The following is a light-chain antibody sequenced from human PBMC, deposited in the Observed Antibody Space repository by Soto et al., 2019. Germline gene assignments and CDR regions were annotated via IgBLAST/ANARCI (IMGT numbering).Light chain of an antibody. V-gene: IGKV3-20*01. CDR2: DVS. J-gene: IGKJ1*01. CDR3: QQYGSSPT. CDR1: QSVSNNY. Sequence: ETVLTQSPGTLSLSPGERATLSCRSSQSVSNNYLAWYQQKPGQAPRLLIYDVSSRATGIPDRFSGSGSGTDFTLTISRLEPEDFAMYYCQQYGSSPTFGQGTKVEIK.